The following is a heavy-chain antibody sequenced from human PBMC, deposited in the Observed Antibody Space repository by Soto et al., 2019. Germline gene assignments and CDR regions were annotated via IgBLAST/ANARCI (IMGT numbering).Heavy chain of an antibody. V-gene: IGHV4-61*01. CDR3: ARGQGLDSSGYYGPDFDY. Sequence: QVQLQESGPGLVKPSETLSLTCTVSGGSVSSGSYYWSWIRQPPGKGLEWIGYIYYSGSTNYNPSLKSPVTISVATAKNRLSLKLRSVTAADTAVYYSARGQGLDSSGYYGPDFDYWGQGTLVTVSS. D-gene: IGHD3-22*01. CDR2: IYYSGST. J-gene: IGHJ4*02. CDR1: GGSVSSGSYY.